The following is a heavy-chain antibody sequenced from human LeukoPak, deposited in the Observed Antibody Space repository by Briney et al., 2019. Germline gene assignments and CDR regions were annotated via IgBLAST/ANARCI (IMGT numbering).Heavy chain of an antibody. V-gene: IGHV4-59*01. D-gene: IGHD2-2*01. J-gene: IGHJ6*02. CDR3: ARDRVVVVPAAMEYYYYYGMDV. CDR2: IYYSGST. CDR1: GGSISSYY. Sequence: PAETLSLTCTVSGGSISSYYWSWIRQPPGKGREGIGYIYYSGSTNYNPSLKSRVTISVDTSKNQFSLKLSSVTAADTAVYYCARDRVVVVPAAMEYYYYYGMDVWGQGTTVTVSS.